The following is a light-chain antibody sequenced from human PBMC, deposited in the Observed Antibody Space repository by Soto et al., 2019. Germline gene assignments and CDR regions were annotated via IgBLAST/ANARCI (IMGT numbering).Light chain of an antibody. J-gene: IGKJ4*01. CDR3: QQYNNWIT. Sequence: EVVMTQSPGTLSVSPGERATLTCRASQSINNNVAWYQQKPGQAPKLLISNASNRATGISARFSGSGSGTEFALTISSLQSEDVAIYYCQQYNNWITFGGGTKVEVK. CDR1: QSINNN. V-gene: IGKV3-15*01. CDR2: NAS.